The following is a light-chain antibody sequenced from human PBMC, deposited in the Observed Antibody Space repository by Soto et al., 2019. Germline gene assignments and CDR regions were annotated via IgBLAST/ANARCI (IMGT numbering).Light chain of an antibody. CDR3: CAYAGSSTPYV. J-gene: IGLJ1*01. V-gene: IGLV2-23*01. CDR1: SNDIGNYNL. CDR2: EAS. Sequence: QSALTQPASVSGSPGHSITISCTGTSNDIGNYNLVSWYQQHPGKAPKLMIYEASKRPSGASNRFSGSKSGNTASLTISGLQAEDEADYYCCAYAGSSTPYVFGTGTKVTVL.